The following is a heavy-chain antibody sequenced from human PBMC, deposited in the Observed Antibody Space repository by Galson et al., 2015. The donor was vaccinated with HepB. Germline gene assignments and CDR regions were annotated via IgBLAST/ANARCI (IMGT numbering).Heavy chain of an antibody. V-gene: IGHV4-59*08. CDR1: GGSISSYY. D-gene: IGHD3-22*01. Sequence: ETLSLTCTVSGGSISSYYWSWIRQPPGKGLEWIGYNYYSGSTNYNPSLKSRVTISVDTSKNQFSPKLSSVTAADTAVYYCARHRLWFLYYYDSSGYLDAFDIWGQGTMVTVSS. CDR2: NYYSGST. J-gene: IGHJ3*02. CDR3: ARHRLWFLYYYDSSGYLDAFDI.